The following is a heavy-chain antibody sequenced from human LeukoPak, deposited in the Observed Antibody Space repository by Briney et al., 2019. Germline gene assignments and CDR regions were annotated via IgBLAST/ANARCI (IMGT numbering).Heavy chain of an antibody. CDR1: GFTFRSYA. D-gene: IGHD3-3*01. CDR3: ARDLFPNYDFWSGYLYYMDV. Sequence: PGGSLRLSCAASGFTFRSYAMHWVRQAPGKGLEWEAAISYDGSNKNYADSVKGRFTISRDNSKNTLYLQMNSLRAEDTAVYYCARDLFPNYDFWSGYLYYMDVWGKGTTVTVSS. J-gene: IGHJ6*03. V-gene: IGHV3-30*04. CDR2: ISYDGSNK.